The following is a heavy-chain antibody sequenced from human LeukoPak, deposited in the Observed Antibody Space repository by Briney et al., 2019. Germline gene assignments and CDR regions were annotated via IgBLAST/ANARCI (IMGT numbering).Heavy chain of an antibody. V-gene: IGHV3-48*03. CDR3: ARVNYGDYLPSFDY. Sequence: GGSLRLSCAASGFTFSNYEMIWVRQAPGKGLEWVAYISSSDRTISGSTIYYADSVKGRFTISRDNAKNSLYLQMNSLRAEDTAVYYCARVNYGDYLPSFDYWGQGTLVTVSS. D-gene: IGHD4-17*01. CDR2: ISSSDRTISGSTI. J-gene: IGHJ4*02. CDR1: GFTFSNYE.